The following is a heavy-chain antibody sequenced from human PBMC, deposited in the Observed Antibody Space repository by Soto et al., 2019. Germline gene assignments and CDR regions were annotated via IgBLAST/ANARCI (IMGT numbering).Heavy chain of an antibody. CDR3: AMSIVVVTALDY. CDR1: GYTFTSYA. D-gene: IGHD2-21*02. Sequence: QVQLVQSGAEEKKPGASVKVSCKASGYTFTSYAMHWVRQAPGQRLEWMGWINAGNGNTKYSQKFQGRVTITRDTSASTAYMELSSLRSEDTAVYYCAMSIVVVTALDYWGQGTLVTGSS. CDR2: INAGNGNT. J-gene: IGHJ4*02. V-gene: IGHV1-3*05.